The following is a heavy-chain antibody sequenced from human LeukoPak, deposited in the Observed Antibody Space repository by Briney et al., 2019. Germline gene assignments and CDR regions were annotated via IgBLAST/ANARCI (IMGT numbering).Heavy chain of an antibody. CDR3: TTSIAVAATNFDY. D-gene: IGHD6-19*01. CDR2: IKSKTDGGTT. V-gene: IGHV3-15*01. J-gene: IGHJ4*02. CDR1: GFTFTNAW. Sequence: RGSLRLSCAASGFTFTNAWMSWVRQAPGKGLEWVGRIKSKTDGGTTDYAAPVKGRFTISGDDSKNTLYLQMNSLKTEDTAVYYCTTSIAVAATNFDYWGQGTLVTVSS.